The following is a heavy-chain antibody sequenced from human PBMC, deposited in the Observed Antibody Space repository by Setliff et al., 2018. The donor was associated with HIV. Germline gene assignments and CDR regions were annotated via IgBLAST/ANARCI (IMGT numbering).Heavy chain of an antibody. CDR2: IYCNSGGT. J-gene: IGHJ3*02. Sequence: ASVKVSCKASGYTFTDYYMHWLRQTPGQGLEWMGWIYCNSGGTNDGKKFQGRVTMTRDTSISTAYMELSSLKSDDTAVYYCAREIVSTITAFDIWGQGTMVTVSS. CDR3: AREIVSTITAFDI. CDR1: GYTFTDYY. V-gene: IGHV1-2*02. D-gene: IGHD5-12*01.